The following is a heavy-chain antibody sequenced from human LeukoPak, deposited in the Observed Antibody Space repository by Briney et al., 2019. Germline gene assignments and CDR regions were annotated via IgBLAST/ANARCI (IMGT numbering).Heavy chain of an antibody. D-gene: IGHD2-15*01. J-gene: IGHJ6*02. CDR1: GFTFSSYA. Sequence: GRSLRLSCAASGFTFSSYAMHWVRQAPGKGLEWVAVISYDGSNKYYADSVKGRFTISRDNSKNTLYLQMNSLRAEDTAVYYCAREMRRVYCSGGSCYLPRYYYYGMDVWGQGTTVTVSS. CDR2: ISYDGSNK. CDR3: AREMRRVYCSGGSCYLPRYYYYGMDV. V-gene: IGHV3-30*04.